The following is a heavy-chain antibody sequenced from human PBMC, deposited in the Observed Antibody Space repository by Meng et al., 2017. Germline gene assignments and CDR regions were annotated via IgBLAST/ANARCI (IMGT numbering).Heavy chain of an antibody. D-gene: IGHD6-13*01. J-gene: IGHJ4*02. Sequence: EVQLVESGGGLVKPGRSLRLSCVASGLRFTDAWMSWVRQAPGKGLEWVGRIERKSDGGTIYYAAPVKGRFTISRDDSKNTLYLQMDSLINEDTAVYFCATGAAAADHWGQGTLVTVSS. V-gene: IGHV3-15*04. CDR3: ATGAAAADH. CDR2: IERKSDGGTI. CDR1: GLRFTDAW.